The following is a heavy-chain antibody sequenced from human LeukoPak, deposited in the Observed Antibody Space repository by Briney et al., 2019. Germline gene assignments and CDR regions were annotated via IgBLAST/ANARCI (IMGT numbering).Heavy chain of an antibody. J-gene: IGHJ6*03. CDR2: IITIFGTA. CDR1: GGTFSSYA. D-gene: IGHD2-2*01. V-gene: IGHV1-69*13. CDR3: ARGPIIDIVIVPAADDYYYMDV. Sequence: SVKVSCKASGGTFSSYAISWVRQAPGQGLEWMGGIITIFGTANYAQKFQGRVTITADESTSTAYMELSNLRSEDTAVYYCARGPIIDIVIVPAADDYYYMDVWGKGTTVTVSS.